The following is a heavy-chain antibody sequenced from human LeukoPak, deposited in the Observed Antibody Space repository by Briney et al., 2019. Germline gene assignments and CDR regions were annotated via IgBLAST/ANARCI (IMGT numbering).Heavy chain of an antibody. Sequence: PGGSLRLSCAASGFTFNNYVMHWVRQTPGKGLEWVAFMWPDGSHKNYANSVKGLFTISRDNSKNTMYLEMNSLRTEDTAVYYCVKDGTSYQFDYWGQGTLVTVSS. CDR1: GFTFNNYV. CDR2: MWPDGSHK. CDR3: VKDGTSYQFDY. J-gene: IGHJ4*02. V-gene: IGHV3-30*02. D-gene: IGHD1-26*01.